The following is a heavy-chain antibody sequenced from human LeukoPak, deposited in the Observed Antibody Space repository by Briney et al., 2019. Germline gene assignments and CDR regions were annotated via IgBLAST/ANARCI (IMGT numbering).Heavy chain of an antibody. CDR2: INHSGST. Sequence: PSETLSLTCAVYGGSFSGYYWSWIRHPPGKGLEWIGEINHSGSTNYNPSLKSRVTISVDTSKNQFSLKLSSVTAADTAVYYCARGAMAPDYWGQGTLVTVSS. D-gene: IGHD5-18*01. V-gene: IGHV4-34*01. J-gene: IGHJ4*02. CDR1: GGSFSGYY. CDR3: ARGAMAPDY.